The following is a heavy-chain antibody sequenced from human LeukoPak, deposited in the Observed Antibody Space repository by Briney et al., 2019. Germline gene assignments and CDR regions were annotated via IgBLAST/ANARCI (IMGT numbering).Heavy chain of an antibody. Sequence: PGGSLRLSCAASGFTFSTYEMNWVRQAPGKGLEWVSYISSSGSTIYYADSVKGRFTISRDNAKNSLYLQVNSLRAEDTAVYYCARGGLGYYFDYWGQGTLVTVSS. V-gene: IGHV3-48*03. CDR1: GFTFSTYE. D-gene: IGHD3/OR15-3a*01. CDR3: ARGGLGYYFDY. CDR2: ISSSGSTI. J-gene: IGHJ4*02.